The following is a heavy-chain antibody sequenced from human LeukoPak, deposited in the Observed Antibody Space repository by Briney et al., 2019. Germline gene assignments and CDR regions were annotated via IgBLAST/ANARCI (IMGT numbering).Heavy chain of an antibody. CDR1: GGSFSGYY. CDR2: INHSGST. CDR3: ARGRLAARHYFDY. J-gene: IGHJ4*02. V-gene: IGHV4-34*01. D-gene: IGHD6-6*01. Sequence: SEALSLTCAVYGGSFSGYYWSWIRQPPGKGLEWIGEINHSGSTNYNPSLKSRVTISVDTSKNQFSLKLSSVTAADTAVYYCARGRLAARHYFDYWGQGTLVTVSS.